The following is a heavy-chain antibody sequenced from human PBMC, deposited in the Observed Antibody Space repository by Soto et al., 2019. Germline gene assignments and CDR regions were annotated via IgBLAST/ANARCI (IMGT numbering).Heavy chain of an antibody. D-gene: IGHD3-22*01. CDR3: ARTLTMIVVVITDYYYGMDV. Sequence: GASVKVSCKASGYTFTSYGISWVRQAPGQGLEWMGWISAYNGNTNYAQKLQGRVTMTTDTSTSTAYMELRSLRSDDTAVYYCARTLTMIVVVITDYYYGMDVWGQGTTVTVSS. CDR1: GYTFTSYG. J-gene: IGHJ6*02. V-gene: IGHV1-18*01. CDR2: ISAYNGNT.